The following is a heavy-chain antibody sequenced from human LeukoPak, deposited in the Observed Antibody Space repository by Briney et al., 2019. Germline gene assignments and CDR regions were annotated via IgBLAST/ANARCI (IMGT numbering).Heavy chain of an antibody. CDR2: ISSSSSTI. CDR3: ARMDYYDSTGYYFRVYYMDV. J-gene: IGHJ6*03. V-gene: IGHV3-48*01. CDR1: GFTFSSYS. D-gene: IGHD3-22*01. Sequence: PGGPLRLSCAASGFTFSSYSMNWVRQAPGKGLEWVSYISSSSSTIYYADSVKGRFTISRDNAKTSLYLQMNSLRAEDTAVYYCARMDYYDSTGYYFRVYYMDVWGKGTTITVSS.